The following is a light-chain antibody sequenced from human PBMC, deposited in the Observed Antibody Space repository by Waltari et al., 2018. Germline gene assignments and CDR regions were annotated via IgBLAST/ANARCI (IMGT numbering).Light chain of an antibody. CDR1: ASDVAFSNY. V-gene: IGLV2-14*03. CDR2: DVS. J-gene: IGLJ3*02. CDR3: NSYTGSSSWV. Sequence: QSALTQPASVSGSPGQSITISCTGTASDVAFSNYVSWYQHHPGKAPKVIIYDVSERPSGVSNRFSGSKSGNSAFLTISGLQAEDEADYYCNSYTGSSSWVFGGGTKLTV.